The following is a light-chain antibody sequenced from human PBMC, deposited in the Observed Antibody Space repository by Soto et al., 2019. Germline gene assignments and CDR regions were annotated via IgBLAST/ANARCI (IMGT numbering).Light chain of an antibody. CDR3: AAWDDSLRAVV. CDR1: GSNIGTYA. Sequence: QSVLTQSPSASATPGQRVTISCSGSGSNIGTYAVNWYQQLPGTAPTLLIFRNHQRPSGVPDRFSSSNSGTSASLAISGPQSEDEADYYCAAWDDSLRAVVFGGGTKLTVL. CDR2: RNH. J-gene: IGLJ2*01. V-gene: IGLV1-44*01.